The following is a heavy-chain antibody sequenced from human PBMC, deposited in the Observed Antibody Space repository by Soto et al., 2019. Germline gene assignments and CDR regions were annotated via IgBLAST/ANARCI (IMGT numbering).Heavy chain of an antibody. CDR3: ARSLGSGSNIVVVPAAPPDY. V-gene: IGHV4-39*01. CDR1: GGSISSSSYY. CDR2: IYYSGST. D-gene: IGHD2-2*01. Sequence: QLQLQESGPGLVKPSETLSLTCTVSGGSISSSSYYWGWIRQPPGKGLEWIGSIYYSGSTYYNPSLKSRVTISVDTSKNQFSLKLSSVTAADTAVYYCARSLGSGSNIVVVPAAPPDYWGQGTLVTVSS. J-gene: IGHJ4*02.